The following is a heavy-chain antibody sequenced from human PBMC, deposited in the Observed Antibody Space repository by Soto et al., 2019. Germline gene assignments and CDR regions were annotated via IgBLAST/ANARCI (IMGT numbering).Heavy chain of an antibody. V-gene: IGHV3-23*01. D-gene: IGHD6-6*01. CDR1: GFTFSSYA. CDR3: AKGAARQPLDY. Sequence: QLLESGGGLVQPGGSLRLSCAASGFTFSSYAMSWVRQAPGKGLEWVSSISGRSFSTYYADSVKGRFTISRDNSKNTLYVQMNSLRAEDTAVYYCAKGAARQPLDYWGQGTLVTVSS. CDR2: ISGRSFST. J-gene: IGHJ4*02.